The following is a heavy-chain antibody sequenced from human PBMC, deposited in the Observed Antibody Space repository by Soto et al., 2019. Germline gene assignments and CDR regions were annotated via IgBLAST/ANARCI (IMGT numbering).Heavy chain of an antibody. CDR3: ARSEEDSDYYYYGMDV. J-gene: IGHJ6*02. CDR1: GDTVSSNSVA. Sequence: PSQTLSLTCVGSGDTVSSNSVACNWVRQSPSRGLEWLGRTYSRSRWYSDYAVSVRSRIDINADTSKNQVSLQLNSVTPEDTAVYYCARSEEDSDYYYYGMDVWGQGTTVTVSS. D-gene: IGHD2-15*01. CDR2: TYSRSRWYS. V-gene: IGHV6-1*01.